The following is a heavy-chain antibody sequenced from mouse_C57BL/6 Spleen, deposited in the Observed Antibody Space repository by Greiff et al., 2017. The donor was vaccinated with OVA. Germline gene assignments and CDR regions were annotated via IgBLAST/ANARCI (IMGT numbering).Heavy chain of an antibody. CDR3: ARGYGNYETWFAD. CDR1: GYTFTSYW. D-gene: IGHD2-1*01. V-gene: IGHV1-69*01. J-gene: IGHJ3*01. CDR2: IDPSDSYT. Sequence: QVQLQQPGAELVMPGSSVKLSCKASGYTFTSYWMHWVKQRPGQGLEWIGEIDPSDSYTNYNQKFKGKSTLTVDKSSSTAYMQLSSLTSEDSAVYYCARGYGNYETWFADWGKGTLVTVSA.